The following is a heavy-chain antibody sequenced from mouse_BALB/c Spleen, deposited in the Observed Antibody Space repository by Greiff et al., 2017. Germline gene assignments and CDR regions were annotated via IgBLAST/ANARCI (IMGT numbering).Heavy chain of an antibody. J-gene: IGHJ3*01. D-gene: IGHD2-4*01. Sequence: EVQLQQSGPELVKPGASVKISCKASGYTFTDYNMHWVKQSHGKSLEWIGYIYPYNGGTGYNQKFKSKATLTVDNSSSTAYMELRSLTSEDSAVYYCARDEITTEAWFAYWGQGTLVTVSA. V-gene: IGHV1S29*02. CDR1: GYTFTDYN. CDR3: ARDEITTEAWFAY. CDR2: IYPYNGGT.